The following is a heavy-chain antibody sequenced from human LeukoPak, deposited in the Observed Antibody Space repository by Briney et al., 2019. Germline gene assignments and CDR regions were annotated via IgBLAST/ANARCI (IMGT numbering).Heavy chain of an antibody. CDR2: IDGDGSST. Sequence: PGGSLRLSCAASGFTFSSYWMQWVRQAPGKGLVWVSRIDGDGSSTNYADSVKGRFTISRDNAKNTLYLQMNSLRAEDTAVYYCATIYDNSADPNPIFDYWGQGTLVTVSS. J-gene: IGHJ4*02. CDR3: ATIYDNSADPNPIFDY. D-gene: IGHD3-22*01. V-gene: IGHV3-74*01. CDR1: GFTFSSYW.